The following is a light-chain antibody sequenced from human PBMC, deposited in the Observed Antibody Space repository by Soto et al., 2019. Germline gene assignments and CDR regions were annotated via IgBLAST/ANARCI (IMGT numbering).Light chain of an antibody. CDR3: QQYNKWPT. J-gene: IGKJ1*01. V-gene: IGKV3-15*01. CDR1: QSVSSD. CDR2: GAS. Sequence: EIVMTQSPATLSVSPGERATLSCRASQSVSSDLAWYQQKPGQAPRLLMYGASTRATDISARFSGSGSGTEFTLTISSLQSEDFAVYYCQQYNKWPTFGQGTKVEIK.